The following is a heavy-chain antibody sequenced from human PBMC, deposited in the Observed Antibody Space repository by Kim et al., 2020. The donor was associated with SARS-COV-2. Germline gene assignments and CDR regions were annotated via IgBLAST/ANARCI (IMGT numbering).Heavy chain of an antibody. CDR3: ARDHCSSTSCYGGGMDV. D-gene: IGHD2-2*01. V-gene: IGHV4-31*02. Sequence: HKSRFTISVDTSKNQFSLKLSSVTAADTAVYCCARDHCSSTSCYGGGMDVWGQGTTVTVSS. J-gene: IGHJ6*02.